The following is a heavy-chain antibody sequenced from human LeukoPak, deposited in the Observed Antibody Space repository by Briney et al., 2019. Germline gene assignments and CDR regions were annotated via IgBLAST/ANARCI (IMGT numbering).Heavy chain of an antibody. CDR2: ISGSGSST. CDR3: AKDQDLYYYDSSGVIDY. Sequence: GGSLRLSCAASGFTFSSYAMSWVRQAPGKGLEWVSAISGSGSSTYYADSVKGRFTISRDNSKNTLYLQMNSLRAEDTAVYYCAKDQDLYYYDSSGVIDYWGQGTLVTVSS. D-gene: IGHD3-22*01. CDR1: GFTFSSYA. J-gene: IGHJ4*02. V-gene: IGHV3-23*01.